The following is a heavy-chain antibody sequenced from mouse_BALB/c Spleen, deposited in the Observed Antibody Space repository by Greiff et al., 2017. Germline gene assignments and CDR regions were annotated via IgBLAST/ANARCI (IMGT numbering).Heavy chain of an antibody. D-gene: IGHD2-1*01. Sequence: DVKLVESGGDLVKPGGSLKLSCAASGFTFSSYGMSWVRQTPDKRLEWVATISSGGSYTYYPDSVKGRFTISRDNAKNTLYLQMSSLKSEDTAMYYCACNYGNYPLGYWGQGTTLTVSS. CDR3: ACNYGNYPLGY. J-gene: IGHJ2*01. V-gene: IGHV5-6*02. CDR1: GFTFSSYG. CDR2: ISSGGSYT.